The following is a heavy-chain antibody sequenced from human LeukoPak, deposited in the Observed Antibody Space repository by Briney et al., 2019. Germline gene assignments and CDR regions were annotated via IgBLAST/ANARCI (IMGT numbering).Heavy chain of an antibody. CDR2: ISGNGGST. V-gene: IGHV3-23*01. CDR1: GFTFSSYG. CDR3: AKGKQQLVYYYYYMDV. J-gene: IGHJ6*03. Sequence: GGTLRLSCAASGFTFSSYGMSWVRQAPGKGLEWVSGISGNGGSTYYADSVKGRFTISRDNSKNTLYLQMNSLRAEDTAVYYCAKGKQQLVYYYYYMDVWGKGTTVTVSS. D-gene: IGHD6-13*01.